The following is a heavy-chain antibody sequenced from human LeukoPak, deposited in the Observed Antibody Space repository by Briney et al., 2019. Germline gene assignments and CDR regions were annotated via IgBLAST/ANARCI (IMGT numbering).Heavy chain of an antibody. CDR1: RFTFSSYE. J-gene: IGHJ6*04. CDR2: ISSSGSTI. V-gene: IGHV3-48*03. Sequence: GGSLRLSCAASRFTFSSYEMNWVRQAPGNGLDWVSYISSSGSTIYYADSVKGRFTISRDNAKNSLYLQMNSVRAEDTAVYYCARDGYYYYGMDVWGKGTTVTVSS. CDR3: ARDGYYYYGMDV.